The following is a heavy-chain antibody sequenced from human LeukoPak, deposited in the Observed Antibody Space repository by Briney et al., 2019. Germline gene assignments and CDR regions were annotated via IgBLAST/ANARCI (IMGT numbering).Heavy chain of an antibody. CDR3: ASSYGDFWSGRRGYYYYMDV. CDR1: GGSISTYY. CDR2: IHYSGSS. D-gene: IGHD3-3*01. V-gene: IGHV4-59*01. J-gene: IGHJ6*03. Sequence: SETLSLTCSVSGGSISTYYWSWVRQPPGKGPEWIGYIHYSGSSNYNPSLKSRVTISVDTSKNQFSLKLASVTAADTAVYYCASSYGDFWSGRRGYYYYMDVWGKGTTVTVSS.